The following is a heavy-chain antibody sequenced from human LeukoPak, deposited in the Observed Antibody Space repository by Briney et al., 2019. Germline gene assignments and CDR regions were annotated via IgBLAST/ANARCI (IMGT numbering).Heavy chain of an antibody. D-gene: IGHD3-22*01. CDR2: IYYSGST. J-gene: IGHJ4*02. Sequence: PSETLSLTCTVSGGSISSSSYYWGWIRQPPGKGLEWIGSIYYSGSTYYNPSLKSRVTISVDTSKNQFSLKLSSVTAADTAVYYCARPARPYDSSGHEGYWGQGTLVTVSS. CDR1: GGSISSSSYY. CDR3: ARPARPYDSSGHEGY. V-gene: IGHV4-39*01.